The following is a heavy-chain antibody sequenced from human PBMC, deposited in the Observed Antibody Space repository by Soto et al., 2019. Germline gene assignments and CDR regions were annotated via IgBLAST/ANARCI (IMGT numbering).Heavy chain of an antibody. J-gene: IGHJ4*02. CDR2: IYYSGST. D-gene: IGHD3-22*01. V-gene: IGHV4-31*03. CDR3: ARATYYYDSSGYPRIYYFDY. CDR1: GGSISSGGYY. Sequence: SETLSLTCTVSGGSISSGGYYWSWIRQHPGKGLEWIGYIYYSGSTYYNPSLKSRVTISVDTSKNQFSLKLSSVTAADTAVYYCARATYYYDSSGYPRIYYFDYWGQGTLVTVSS.